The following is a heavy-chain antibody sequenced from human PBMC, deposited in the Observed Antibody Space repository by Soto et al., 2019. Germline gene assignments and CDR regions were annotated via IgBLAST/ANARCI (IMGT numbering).Heavy chain of an antibody. CDR3: AKDYVLRYFDWLLPSDQ. V-gene: IGHV3-23*01. J-gene: IGHJ4*02. Sequence: GGSLRLSCAASGFTFSGDAMSWVRQAPGKGLEWVSAISGSGGSTYYADSVKGRFTISRDNSKNTLYLQMNSLRAEDTAVYYCAKDYVLRYFDWLLPSDQWGQGTLVTSPQ. CDR2: ISGSGGST. CDR1: GFTFSGDA. D-gene: IGHD3-9*01.